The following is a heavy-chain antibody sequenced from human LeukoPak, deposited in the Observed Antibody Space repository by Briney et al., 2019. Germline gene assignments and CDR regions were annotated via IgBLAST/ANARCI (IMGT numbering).Heavy chain of an antibody. CDR2: ISAYNGNT. Sequence: GASVKVSCKASGYTFTSYGISWVRQAPGQGLEWMGWISAYNGNTNYAQKLQGRVTMTTGTSTGTAYMELRSLRSDDTAVYYCARGGGMVRGVIRSTDYWGQGTLVTVSS. J-gene: IGHJ4*02. CDR1: GYTFTSYG. V-gene: IGHV1-18*01. CDR3: ARGGGMVRGVIRSTDY. D-gene: IGHD3-10*01.